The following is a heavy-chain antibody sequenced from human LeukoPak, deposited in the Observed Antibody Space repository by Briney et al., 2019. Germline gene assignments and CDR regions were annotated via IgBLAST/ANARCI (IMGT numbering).Heavy chain of an antibody. CDR3: ATRSSGYDSPQY. D-gene: IGHD5-12*01. J-gene: IGHJ4*02. CDR2: INHSGST. V-gene: IGHV4-34*01. CDR1: GGSFSGYY. Sequence: SETLSLTCAVYGGSFSGYYWSWIRQRPGKGLEWIGEINHSGSTNYNPSLKSRVTISVDTSKNQFSLKLSSVTAADTAVYYCATRSSGYDSPQYWGQGTLVTVSS.